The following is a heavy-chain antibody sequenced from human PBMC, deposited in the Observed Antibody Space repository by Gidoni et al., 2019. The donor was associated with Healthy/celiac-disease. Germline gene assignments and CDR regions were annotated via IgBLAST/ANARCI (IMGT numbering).Heavy chain of an antibody. CDR2: FDPEDGET. D-gene: IGHD2-15*01. Sequence: KPGASVKVSCKVSGYTLTELSMHWVRQAPGKGLEWMGGFDPEDGETIYAQKFQGRVTMTEDTSTDTDYMELSSLRSEDTAVYYCATKLLGYCSGGSCYPSFDYWGQGTLVTVSS. V-gene: IGHV1-24*01. J-gene: IGHJ4*02. CDR1: GYTLTELS. CDR3: ATKLLGYCSGGSCYPSFDY.